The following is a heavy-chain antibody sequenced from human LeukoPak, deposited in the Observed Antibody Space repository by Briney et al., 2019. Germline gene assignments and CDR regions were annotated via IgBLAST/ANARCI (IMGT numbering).Heavy chain of an antibody. CDR1: GGTFSSYT. D-gene: IGHD1-26*01. Sequence: SVKVSCKASGGTFSSYTISWVRQAPGQGLEWMGRIIPILGIANYAQKFQGRVTITADKSTSTAYMGLSSLRSEDTAVYYCARTSPIVGATGGAFDIWGQGTMVTVSS. V-gene: IGHV1-69*02. CDR3: ARTSPIVGATGGAFDI. J-gene: IGHJ3*02. CDR2: IIPILGIA.